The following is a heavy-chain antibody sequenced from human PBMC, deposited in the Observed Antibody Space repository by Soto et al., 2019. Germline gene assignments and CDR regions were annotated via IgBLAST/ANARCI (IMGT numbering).Heavy chain of an antibody. J-gene: IGHJ4*02. CDR3: AKGGLPWWSQGIDF. Sequence: QVQLVESGGGVVQPGRSLRLSCEGSGFIFGKYDMYWVRQAPGKGLEWVTKISHDGINKDYEDSVQGRFTISRDNSRDTMYLEMNSLRPEDTAIYYCAKGGLPWWSQGIDFWGQGTLVTVSA. V-gene: IGHV3-30*18. D-gene: IGHD2-8*02. CDR2: ISHDGINK. CDR1: GFIFGKYD.